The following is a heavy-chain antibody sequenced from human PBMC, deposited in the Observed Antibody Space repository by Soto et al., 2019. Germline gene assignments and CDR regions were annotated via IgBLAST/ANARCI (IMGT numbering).Heavy chain of an antibody. D-gene: IGHD5-12*01. CDR2: ISTYNGNT. CDR3: ASAVEMATIRPFDY. J-gene: IGHJ4*02. V-gene: IGHV1-18*04. CDR1: GYTFTSHV. Sequence: ASVKVSCKASGYTFTSHVINWVRQAPGQGLEWMGWISTYNGNTHYAQNLQGRVSMTTDTSTTTAYMELSSLRSEDTAVYYCASAVEMATIRPFDYWGQGTLVTVSS.